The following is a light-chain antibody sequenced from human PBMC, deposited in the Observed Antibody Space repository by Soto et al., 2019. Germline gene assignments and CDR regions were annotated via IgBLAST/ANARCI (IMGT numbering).Light chain of an antibody. CDR2: GAS. Sequence: EIVITQSAATLSVYPGERATLSCRASQSVSSILAWYQQKPGQAPRLLIYGASTRATGIPARFSGSGSGTEFTLTISSLQSEDFAVYYCQQYNNWPWTFGQGTKV. V-gene: IGKV3-15*01. J-gene: IGKJ1*01. CDR1: QSVSSI. CDR3: QQYNNWPWT.